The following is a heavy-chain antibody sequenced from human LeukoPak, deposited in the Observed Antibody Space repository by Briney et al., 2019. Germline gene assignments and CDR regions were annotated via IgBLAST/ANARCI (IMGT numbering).Heavy chain of an antibody. J-gene: IGHJ5*02. D-gene: IGHD1-20*01. CDR1: GGSFSGYY. V-gene: IGHV4-34*01. CDR3: ARDSITGSTRWFDP. CDR2: INHSGST. Sequence: SETLSLTCAVYGGSFSGYYWSWIRQPPGKGLEWIGEINHSGSTNYNPSLKSRATISVDTSKNQFSLKLSSVTAADTAVYYCARDSITGSTRWFDPWGQGTLVTVSS.